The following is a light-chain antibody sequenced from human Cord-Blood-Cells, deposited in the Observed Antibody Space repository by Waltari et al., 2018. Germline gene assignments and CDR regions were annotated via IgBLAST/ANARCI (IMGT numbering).Light chain of an antibody. CDR1: SSDVGGYNY. CDR3: CSYAGSYTWV. V-gene: IGLV2-11*01. CDR2: DVS. Sequence: QSALTQPRSVSGSPGQSVTISCTGTSSDVGGYNYVSWYQQHPGKAPKLMIYDVSKRPSGVPYVFSGSKAGNTASLTISGLQAEDEADYYCCSYAGSYTWVFGGGTKLTVL. J-gene: IGLJ3*02.